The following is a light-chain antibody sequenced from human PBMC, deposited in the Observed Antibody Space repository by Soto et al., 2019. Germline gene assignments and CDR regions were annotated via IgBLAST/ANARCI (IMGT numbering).Light chain of an antibody. Sequence: IQFTQSPSSLSASVGDEVTISCRASQAINSALAWCQQRPGKAPMVLIYDASILESGVPSRFSGSGSGTDFTLTISSLQPEDFATYYCQQFNSYPLTFGGGTKVDIK. CDR2: DAS. V-gene: IGKV1-13*02. CDR1: QAINSA. J-gene: IGKJ4*01. CDR3: QQFNSYPLT.